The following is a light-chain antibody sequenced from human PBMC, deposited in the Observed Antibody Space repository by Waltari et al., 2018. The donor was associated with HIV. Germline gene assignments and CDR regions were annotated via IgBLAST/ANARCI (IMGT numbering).Light chain of an antibody. CDR1: QSVLKSPTNKNY. V-gene: IGKV4-1*01. J-gene: IGKJ4*01. CDR3: QQYYSTPLT. Sequence: DVVMTQSPDSLAVSLGERATIHCNSGQSVLKSPTNKNYLAWDQQKPGHPPKVLIYWASARESGVPDRFSASGSGTDFTLTTSNLQAEDVAVYYCQQYYSTPLTFGGGTKVEIK. CDR2: WAS.